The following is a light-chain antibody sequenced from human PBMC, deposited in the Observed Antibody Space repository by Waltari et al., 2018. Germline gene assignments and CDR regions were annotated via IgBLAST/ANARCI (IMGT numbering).Light chain of an antibody. CDR1: QSVSTY. J-gene: IGKJ4*01. V-gene: IGKV3-11*01. CDR3: QQRANWPSFT. CDR2: DTS. Sequence: EIVLTQSPATLSLSPGDRATLSCRASQSVSTYLAWYQQKPGQPPRLLISDTSMRSTGIPVRFSGIGSGTDFTLTISSLEPEDFAVYYCQQRANWPSFTFGGGTKVEIK.